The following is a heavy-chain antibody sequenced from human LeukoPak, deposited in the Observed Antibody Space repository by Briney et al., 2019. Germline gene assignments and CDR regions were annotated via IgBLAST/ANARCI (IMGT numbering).Heavy chain of an antibody. Sequence: SQTLSLTCVISGDSVSSNSAAWAWIRQSPSRGLEWLGRTYYRSKWYFDYPVSVKGRLTINPDTSKNQFSLQLNSVTPEDTAVYYCARDCSGGSCYYRAVSYYGMDVWGQGTTVTVSS. J-gene: IGHJ6*02. CDR1: GDSVSSNSAA. CDR2: TYYRSKWYF. V-gene: IGHV6-1*01. CDR3: ARDCSGGSCYYRAVSYYGMDV. D-gene: IGHD2-15*01.